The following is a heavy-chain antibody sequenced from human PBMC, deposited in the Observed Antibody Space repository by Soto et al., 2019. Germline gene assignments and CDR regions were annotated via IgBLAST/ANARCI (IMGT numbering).Heavy chain of an antibody. CDR1: GFTFSGYG. V-gene: IGHV3-30*18. CDR2: ISDDSTKK. J-gene: IGHJ6*02. D-gene: IGHD2-21*01. Sequence: QVQLFESGGGVVQPGRSLRLSCAASGFTFSGYGMHWVRQAPGKGLEWVAVISDDSTKKYYGDSVKGRFTISRDNSNNILYLQMNSLRGEDTAVYYCAKDDKYSGMDVWGQGTTVTVSS. CDR3: AKDDKYSGMDV.